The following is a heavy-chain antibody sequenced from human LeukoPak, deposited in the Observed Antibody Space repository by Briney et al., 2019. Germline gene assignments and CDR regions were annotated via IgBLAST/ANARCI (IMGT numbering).Heavy chain of an antibody. CDR2: ISSSSSYI. V-gene: IGHV3-21*01. CDR3: ARSGDTAMVTGHFDY. Sequence: GGSLRLSCAASGFTFSSYSMNWVRQAPGKGLEWVSSISSSSSYIYYADAVKGRFTISRDNAKNSLYLQMNSLRAKDTAVYYCARSGDTAMVTGHFDYWGQGTLVTVYS. CDR1: GFTFSSYS. D-gene: IGHD5-18*01. J-gene: IGHJ4*02.